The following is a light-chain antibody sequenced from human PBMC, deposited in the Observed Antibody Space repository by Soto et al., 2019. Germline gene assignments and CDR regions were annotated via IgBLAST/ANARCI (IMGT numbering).Light chain of an antibody. CDR3: CSYAGSSTLDVV. Sequence: QSALTQPASVSGSPGQSITISCTGTSSDVGSYNLVSWYQQHPGKAPILMIYEVSKRPSGVSNRFSGSKSGNTASLTISGLQAEDEADYYCCSYAGSSTLDVVFGGGTKLTFL. V-gene: IGLV2-23*02. CDR2: EVS. CDR1: SSDVGSYNL. J-gene: IGLJ2*01.